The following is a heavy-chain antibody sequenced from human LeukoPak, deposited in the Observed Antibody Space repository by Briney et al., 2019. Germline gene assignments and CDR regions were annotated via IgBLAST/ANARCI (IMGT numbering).Heavy chain of an antibody. J-gene: IGHJ4*02. CDR2: ISWNSGGI. CDR3: AKDKVHYGDYYFDY. Sequence: GGSLRLSCAASGFTFDDYAMHWVRQAPGKGLEWVSGISWNSGGIGYADSVKGRFTISRDNAKNSLYLQMNSLRAEDTALYYCAKDKVHYGDYYFDYWGQGTLVTVSS. V-gene: IGHV3-9*01. CDR1: GFTFDDYA. D-gene: IGHD4-17*01.